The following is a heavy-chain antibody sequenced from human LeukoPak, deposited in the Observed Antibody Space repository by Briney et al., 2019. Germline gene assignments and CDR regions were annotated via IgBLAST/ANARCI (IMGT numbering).Heavy chain of an antibody. CDR1: GGSTSSYY. V-gene: IGHV4-4*07. D-gene: IGHD3-10*01. J-gene: IGHJ6*03. Sequence: SETLSLTCTVSGGSTSSYYWSWIRQPAGKGLEWIGRIYTSGSTNYNPSLKSRVTLSVDTSKNQFSLKLSSVTAADTAVYYCARDVAYGSGSYSDYYYYYYYMDVWGKGTTVTISS. CDR2: IYTSGST. CDR3: ARDVAYGSGSYSDYYYYYYYMDV.